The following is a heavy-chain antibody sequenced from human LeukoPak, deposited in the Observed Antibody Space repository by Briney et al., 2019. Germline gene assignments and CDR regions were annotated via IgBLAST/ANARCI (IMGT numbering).Heavy chain of an antibody. J-gene: IGHJ4*02. D-gene: IGHD6-13*01. V-gene: IGHV4-39*01. CDR2: IYYSGST. CDR3: ASLRIAAEIDY. CDR1: GGSISSSSYY. Sequence: XETLSLTCTVSGGSISSSSYYWGWIRQPPGKGLEWIGSIYYSGSTYYNPSLKSRVTISVDTSKNQFSLKLSSVTAADTAVYYCASLRIAAEIDYWGQGTLVTVSS.